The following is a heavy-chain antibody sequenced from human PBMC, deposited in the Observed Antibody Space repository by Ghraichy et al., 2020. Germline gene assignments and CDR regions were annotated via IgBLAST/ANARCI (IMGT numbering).Heavy chain of an antibody. V-gene: IGHV3-30*18. CDR2: ISYDGSNK. Sequence: GGSLRLSCAASGFTFSSYGMHWVRQAPGKGLEWVAVISYDGSNKYYADSVEGRFTISRDNSKNTLYLQMNSLRAEDTAVYYCAKFAASSGSYQEFDYWGQGTLVTVSS. CDR1: GFTFSSYG. CDR3: AKFAASSGSYQEFDY. D-gene: IGHD1-26*01. J-gene: IGHJ4*02.